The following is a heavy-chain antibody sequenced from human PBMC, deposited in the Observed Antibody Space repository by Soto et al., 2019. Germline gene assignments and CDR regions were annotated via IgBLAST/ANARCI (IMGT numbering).Heavy chain of an antibody. CDR3: ATYTYGDYIDDAFDI. V-gene: IGHV3-30*03. Sequence: QVQLVESGGGVVQPGRSLRLSCAASGFTFSSYGMHWVRQAPGKGLEWVAVISYDGSNKYYADSVKGRFTISRDNSKNTLYLQMKSLRAEDTAVYYCATYTYGDYIDDAFDIWGKGTMVTVSS. D-gene: IGHD4-17*01. CDR1: GFTFSSYG. J-gene: IGHJ3*02. CDR2: ISYDGSNK.